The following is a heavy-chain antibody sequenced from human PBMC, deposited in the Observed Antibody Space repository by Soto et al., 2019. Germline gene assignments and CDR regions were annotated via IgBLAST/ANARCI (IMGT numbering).Heavy chain of an antibody. J-gene: IGHJ6*02. CDR2: INSDGSST. CDR3: ARDLIPRYDFWSGYYVEYYYGMDV. CDR1: GFTFSSYW. Sequence: GGSLRLSCAASGFTFSSYWMHWVRQAPGKGLVWVSRINSDGSSTSYADSVKGRFTISRDNAKNTLYLQMNSLRAEDTAVYYCARDLIPRYDFWSGYYVEYYYGMDVWGQGTTVTVSS. V-gene: IGHV3-74*01. D-gene: IGHD3-3*01.